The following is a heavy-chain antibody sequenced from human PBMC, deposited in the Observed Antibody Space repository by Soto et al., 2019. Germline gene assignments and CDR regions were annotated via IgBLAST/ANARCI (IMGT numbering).Heavy chain of an antibody. CDR2: ISYDGNEK. CDR3: ANDRGYNSTWYEFDY. J-gene: IGHJ4*02. CDR1: GFTFSSYG. Sequence: SLRLSCAASGFTFSSYGVHWVRQAPGKGLEWVAVISYDGNEKYYADSVKGRFTISRDNSKNTLYLQMNSLRAEDTAVYYCANDRGYNSTWYEFDYWGQGTPVTVSS. V-gene: IGHV3-30*18. D-gene: IGHD6-13*01.